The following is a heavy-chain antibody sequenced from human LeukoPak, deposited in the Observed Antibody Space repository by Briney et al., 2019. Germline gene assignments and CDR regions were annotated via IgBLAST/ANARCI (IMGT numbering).Heavy chain of an antibody. CDR3: AREGIVRTYDQ. J-gene: IGHJ4*02. Sequence: SETLSLTCTVSGDSISGYYWYWFRQPPGKELEWIACIYYSGITHYNPSLKGRVTISLDTSKNQFSLRLSSVTAADTAVYYCAREGIVRTYDQWGQGTLVTVSS. D-gene: IGHD2/OR15-2a*01. CDR1: GDSISGYY. V-gene: IGHV4-59*12. CDR2: IYYSGIT.